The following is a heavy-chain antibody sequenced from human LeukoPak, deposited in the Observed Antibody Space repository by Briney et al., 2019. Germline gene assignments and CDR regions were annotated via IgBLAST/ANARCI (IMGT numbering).Heavy chain of an antibody. J-gene: IGHJ4*02. CDR2: INHSGST. CDR1: GGSFSGYY. D-gene: IGHD3-22*01. Sequence: PSETLSLTCAVYGGSFSGYYWSWIRQPPGKGLEWIGEINHSGSTNYNPSLKSRVTISVDTSKNQFSLKLSSVTAADTAVYYCARQYYYDSSPDYWGQGTLVTVSS. CDR3: ARQYYYDSSPDY. V-gene: IGHV4-34*01.